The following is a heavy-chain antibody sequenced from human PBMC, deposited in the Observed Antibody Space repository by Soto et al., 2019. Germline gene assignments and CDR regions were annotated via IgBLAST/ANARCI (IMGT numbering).Heavy chain of an antibody. CDR1: GFTFSTYS. Sequence: EVQLVESGGGLVQPGGSLRLSCAASGFTFSTYSMNWVRQAPGKGLEWVSYISSSSSAIDYADSVKGRFTISRDNAKTSLYLQMNSLRAEDTAVYYCARGAPGMGADYWGQGTLVTVSS. CDR3: ARGAPGMGADY. D-gene: IGHD3-10*01. CDR2: ISSSSSAI. J-gene: IGHJ4*02. V-gene: IGHV3-48*01.